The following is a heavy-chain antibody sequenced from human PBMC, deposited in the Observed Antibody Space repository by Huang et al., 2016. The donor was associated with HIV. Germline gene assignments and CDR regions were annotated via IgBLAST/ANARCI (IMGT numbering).Heavy chain of an antibody. CDR1: GYTFNTYG. CDR3: ARVLWFGATLDGFDI. D-gene: IGHD3-10*01. Sequence: QVNLVQSGAEVKEPGASVKVSCKASGYTFNTYGVHWVRQAPGQRLEWMGWINTGKGNTKYSQNFQGRRTITRDTFATTVYMDLNSLTSEDTAVYYCARVLWFGATLDGFDIWGQGTTVTVSS. CDR2: INTGKGNT. V-gene: IGHV1-3*04. J-gene: IGHJ3*02.